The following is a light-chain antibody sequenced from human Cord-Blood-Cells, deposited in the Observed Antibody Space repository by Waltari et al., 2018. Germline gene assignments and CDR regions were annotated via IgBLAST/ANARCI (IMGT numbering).Light chain of an antibody. Sequence: SSALTQDPAVSVALGQTVRITCQGDSLRSYYESWNQQKPGQALLLVIYGKNKRPSGIPDRFSGASSGNTAALTITGAQAEDDADYEGNSRDSSGNHLVFVGGTKLTVL. CDR1: SLRSYY. CDR2: GKN. V-gene: IGLV3-19*01. J-gene: IGLJ2*01. CDR3: NSRDSSGNHLV.